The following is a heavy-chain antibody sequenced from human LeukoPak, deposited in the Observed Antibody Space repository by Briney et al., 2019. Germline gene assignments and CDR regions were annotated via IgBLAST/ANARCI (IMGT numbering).Heavy chain of an antibody. Sequence: ASVKVSCKASGYTFTGYYMHWVRQAPGQGLEWMGSISGKTGKVDVAQEFQGRVTMTADTSTNTAYVDLGSLRSDDTAVYYCARYCGGSATDYFHYWGQGTLVIVSS. CDR2: ISGKTGKV. V-gene: IGHV1-18*04. D-gene: IGHD2-21*01. CDR1: GYTFTGYY. J-gene: IGHJ1*01. CDR3: ARYCGGSATDYFHY.